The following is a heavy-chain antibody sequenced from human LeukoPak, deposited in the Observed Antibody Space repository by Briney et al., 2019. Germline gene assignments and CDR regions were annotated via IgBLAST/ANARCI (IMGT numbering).Heavy chain of an antibody. CDR1: GFTFSTYW. J-gene: IGHJ4*02. Sequence: GGSLRLSCAASGFTFSTYWMTWVRQAPGKGLEWVANIKLDGSEKYYVDSVRGRFTISRDNAKNSLYLQMNSLRAEDTAVYYCARGLLYSRHWGQGALVTVSS. D-gene: IGHD1-26*01. V-gene: IGHV3-7*04. CDR2: IKLDGSEK. CDR3: ARGLLYSRH.